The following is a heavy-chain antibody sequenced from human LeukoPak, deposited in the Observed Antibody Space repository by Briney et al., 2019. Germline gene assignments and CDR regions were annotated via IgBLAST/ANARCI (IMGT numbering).Heavy chain of an antibody. V-gene: IGHV3-23*01. CDR2: ISGSGGST. CDR1: GFTFSSYA. Sequence: PGGSLRLSCAASGFTFSSYAMSWVRQAPGKGLEWVSAISGSGGSTYYADSVKGRFTISRDNSKNMLYLQMNSLSAEDTAVYYCAKVARQQETSGWFDPWGQGTLVTVSS. J-gene: IGHJ5*02. D-gene: IGHD6-13*01. CDR3: AKVARQQETSGWFDP.